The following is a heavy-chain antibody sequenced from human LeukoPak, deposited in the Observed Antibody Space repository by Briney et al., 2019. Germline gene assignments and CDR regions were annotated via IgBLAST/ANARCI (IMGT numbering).Heavy chain of an antibody. CDR1: GDSVSGVY. J-gene: IGHJ4*02. D-gene: IGHD2-15*01. V-gene: IGHV4-59*08. CDR3: ARHPFATPFDY. CDR2: VYYSGDT. Sequence: PSETLSLTCTVSGDSVSGVYWSWIRQPPGKGLEWIGYVYYSGDTYYNPSLKSRVTMSLDTSKNQVSLRLSSVTAADTAVYYCARHPFATPFDYWGRGTLLTVSS.